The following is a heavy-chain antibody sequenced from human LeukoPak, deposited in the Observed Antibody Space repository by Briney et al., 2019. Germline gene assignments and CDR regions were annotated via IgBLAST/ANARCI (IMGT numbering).Heavy chain of an antibody. J-gene: IGHJ3*02. Sequence: SETLSLTCTVSGGSISSGGYYWSWNRQHPGKGLEWIGYIYYSGSTYYNPSLKSRVTISVDTSKNQFSLKLSSVTAADTAVYYCARGPEYYDSDEGAFDIWGQGTMVTVSS. CDR1: GGSISSGGYY. CDR3: ARGPEYYDSDEGAFDI. CDR2: IYYSGST. D-gene: IGHD3-22*01. V-gene: IGHV4-31*03.